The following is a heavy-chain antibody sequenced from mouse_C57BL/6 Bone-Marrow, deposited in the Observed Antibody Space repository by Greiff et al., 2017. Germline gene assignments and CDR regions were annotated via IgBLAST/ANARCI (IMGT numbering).Heavy chain of an antibody. D-gene: IGHD2-1*01. J-gene: IGHJ4*01. Sequence: EVQRVESGGGLVQPGGSLKLSCAASGFTFSDYYMYWVRQTPEKRLEWVAYICNGGGSTYYPDTVKGRFTISRDNAKNTLYLQMSRLKSEDTAMYYCARIYYGTPMDYWGQGTSVTVSS. CDR3: ARIYYGTPMDY. V-gene: IGHV5-12*01. CDR2: ICNGGGST. CDR1: GFTFSDYY.